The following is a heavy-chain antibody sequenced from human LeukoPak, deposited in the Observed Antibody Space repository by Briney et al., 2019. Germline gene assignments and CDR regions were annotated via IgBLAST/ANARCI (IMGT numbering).Heavy chain of an antibody. J-gene: IGHJ6*02. Sequence: GGSLRLSCAASGFTFSSYAMHWVRQAPGKGLEWVAVISYDGSNKYYADSVKGRFTISRDNSKNTLYLQMNSLRAEDTAVYYCAKDRGGSYGHYGMDVWGQGTTVTVSS. D-gene: IGHD1-26*01. CDR2: ISYDGSNK. V-gene: IGHV3-30-3*01. CDR1: GFTFSSYA. CDR3: AKDRGGSYGHYGMDV.